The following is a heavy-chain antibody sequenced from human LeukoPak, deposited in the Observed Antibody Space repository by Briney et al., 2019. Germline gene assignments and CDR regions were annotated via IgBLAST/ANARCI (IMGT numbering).Heavy chain of an antibody. CDR3: ARVSYGSGSYLDY. CDR2: IYSGGST. Sequence: GGSLRLSCAASGFAVSSNYMSWVRQAPGKGLEWVSVIYSGGSTYYADSVKGRITISRDNSKNTLYLQMNSLRAEDTAVYYCARVSYGSGSYLDYWGQGTLVTVSS. V-gene: IGHV3-53*01. CDR1: GFAVSSNY. J-gene: IGHJ4*02. D-gene: IGHD3-10*01.